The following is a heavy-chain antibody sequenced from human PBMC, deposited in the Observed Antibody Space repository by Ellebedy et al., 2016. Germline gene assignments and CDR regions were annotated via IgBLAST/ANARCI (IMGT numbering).Heavy chain of an antibody. CDR2: ISTGSGSI. J-gene: IGHJ1*01. V-gene: IGHV3-48*04. Sequence: GESLKISXAASGFTFSTYNMNWVRQAPGKGLEWISYISTGSGSIFYADSVKGRFTISRDNAKNSLYLQMNSLRVEDTAMYYCARVGIAVAGTSTEYFQHWGQGTLVTVSS. D-gene: IGHD6-19*01. CDR1: GFTFSTYN. CDR3: ARVGIAVAGTSTEYFQH.